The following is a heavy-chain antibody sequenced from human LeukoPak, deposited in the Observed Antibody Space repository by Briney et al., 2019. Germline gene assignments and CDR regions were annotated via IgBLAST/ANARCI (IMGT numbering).Heavy chain of an antibody. CDR1: GGSISGYY. V-gene: IGHV4-59*01. J-gene: IGHJ6*03. Sequence: SETLSLTCTVSGGSISGYYWIWIRQPPGKGLEWIGYIYYSGNTNYNPSLTSRVTISVYTSKNQFSLKLSSVTAADTAVYYCARGGENYYYYMDVWGKGTTVTVSS. CDR3: ARGGENYYYYMDV. CDR2: IYYSGNT.